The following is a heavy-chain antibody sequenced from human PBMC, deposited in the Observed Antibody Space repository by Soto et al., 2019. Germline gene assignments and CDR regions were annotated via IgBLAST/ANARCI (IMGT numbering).Heavy chain of an antibody. J-gene: IGHJ4*02. V-gene: IGHV3-23*01. CDR1: GFIFTSYS. Sequence: GGSLRLSCAASGFIFTSYSMVWVRLAPGKGLEWVSSISSGTGAGTYYADSVKGRFTISRDNSKNTLYLQMTSLRADDTAVYYCAKDRRAGGNYGFYSDFWGQGALVTVSS. D-gene: IGHD1-7*01. CDR2: ISSGTGAGT. CDR3: AKDRRAGGNYGFYSDF.